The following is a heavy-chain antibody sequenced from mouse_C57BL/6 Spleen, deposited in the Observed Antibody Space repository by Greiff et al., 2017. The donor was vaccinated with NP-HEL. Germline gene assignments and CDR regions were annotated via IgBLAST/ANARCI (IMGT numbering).Heavy chain of an antibody. J-gene: IGHJ1*03. CDR2: ISSGSSTI. CDR1: GFTFSDYG. CDR3: ARPLTGGFDV. Sequence: EVQRVESGGGLVKPGGSLKLSCAASGFTFSDYGMHWVRQAPEKGLEWVAYISSGSSTIYYADTVKGRFTISRDNAKNTLFLQMTSLRSEDTAMYYCARPLTGGFDVWGTGTTVTVSS. D-gene: IGHD4-1*01. V-gene: IGHV5-17*01.